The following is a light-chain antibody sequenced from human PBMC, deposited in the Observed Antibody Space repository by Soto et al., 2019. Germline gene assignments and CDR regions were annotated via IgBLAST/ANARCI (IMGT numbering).Light chain of an antibody. CDR2: AAS. Sequence: DIQITQSPSTLSASVGDGVTITCRASQRISTWLAWYQQKPGKAPKLLISAASSLQSGVPSRFSGSGSGTDFTLTISSLQPEDFATDYCQQSYSTPRTFGQGTKVDIK. V-gene: IGKV1-39*01. CDR3: QQSYSTPRT. CDR1: QRISTW. J-gene: IGKJ1*01.